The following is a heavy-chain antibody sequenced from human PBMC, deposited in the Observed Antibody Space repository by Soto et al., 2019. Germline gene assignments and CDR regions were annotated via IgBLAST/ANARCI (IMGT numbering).Heavy chain of an antibody. J-gene: IGHJ4*02. CDR1: GGTFSGDA. V-gene: IGHV1-69*13. CDR2: IIPIFGTA. D-gene: IGHD3-10*01. CDR3: ARDLDYYGSGSIDY. Sequence: SVKVSCKASGGTFSGDAIGWVRQAPGQGLEWMGGIIPIFGTANYAQKFQGRVTITADESTSTAYMELSSLRSEDTAVYYCARDLDYYGSGSIDYWGQGTLVTVSS.